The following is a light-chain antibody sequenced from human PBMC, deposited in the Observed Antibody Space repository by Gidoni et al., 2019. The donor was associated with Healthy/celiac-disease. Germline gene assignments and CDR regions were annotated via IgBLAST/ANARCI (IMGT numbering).Light chain of an antibody. Sequence: DIQMTQSPSSLSASVGDRVTITCRASQSISSYLNWYQQKPGKAPKLLIYAASSLQSGVPSRFSGSGSWTDFTLTISSLQPEDFATYYCQQSYSTPLTFGGGTKVGIK. CDR3: QQSYSTPLT. CDR1: QSISSY. CDR2: AAS. J-gene: IGKJ4*01. V-gene: IGKV1-39*01.